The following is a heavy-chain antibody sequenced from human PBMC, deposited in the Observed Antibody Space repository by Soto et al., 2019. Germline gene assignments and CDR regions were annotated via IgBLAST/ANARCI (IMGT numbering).Heavy chain of an antibody. Sequence: GGSLRLSCAASGFTFSSYGMHWVRQAPGKGLEWVAVISYDGSNKYYADSVKGRFTISRDNSKNTLYLQMNSLRAEDTAVYYCAKALGYIVVVTPDAFDIWGQGTMVTVSS. CDR1: GFTFSSYG. J-gene: IGHJ3*02. D-gene: IGHD2-21*02. V-gene: IGHV3-30*18. CDR2: ISYDGSNK. CDR3: AKALGYIVVVTPDAFDI.